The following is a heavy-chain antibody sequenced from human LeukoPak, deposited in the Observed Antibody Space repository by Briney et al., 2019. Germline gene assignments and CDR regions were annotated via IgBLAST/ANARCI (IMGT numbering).Heavy chain of an antibody. CDR3: AKGLAFDY. Sequence: GTSLTLSCAASGFTFSSYDMSWGRHAPAKGLGWVSSIRGSDRSTYYADSVKGRFTISKDNSKNTLYLQMNSPRADDTAVYYCAKGLAFDYWGQGILVTVSS. J-gene: IGHJ4*02. V-gene: IGHV3-23*01. CDR1: GFTFSSYD. CDR2: IRGSDRST.